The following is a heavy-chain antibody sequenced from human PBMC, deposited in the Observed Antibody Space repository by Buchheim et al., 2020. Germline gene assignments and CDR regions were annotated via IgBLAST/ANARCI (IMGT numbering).Heavy chain of an antibody. J-gene: IGHJ4*02. V-gene: IGHV4-34*01. CDR2: INHSGST. CDR3: ARERLSYGDPFDY. D-gene: IGHD4-17*01. Sequence: QVQLQQWGAGLLKPSETLSLTCAVYGGSFSGYYWSWIRQPPGKGLEWIGEINHSGSTNYNQSLKRRVTISVDTSKNQFYMKLSSVTAADTAVYYCARERLSYGDPFDYWGQGTL. CDR1: GGSFSGYY.